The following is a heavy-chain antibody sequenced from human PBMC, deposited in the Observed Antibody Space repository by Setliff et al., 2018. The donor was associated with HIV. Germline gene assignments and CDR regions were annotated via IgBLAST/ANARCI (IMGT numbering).Heavy chain of an antibody. V-gene: IGHV3-48*01. CDR3: TPLDY. J-gene: IGHJ4*02. D-gene: IGHD2-15*01. CDR1: GFTFSDYN. Sequence: GGSLRLSCVASGFTFSDYNMNWVRQAPGKGLEWVSYINNISSTISYADSVKGRFTISRDNAKNTVYLQMNSLRTEDTALYYCTPLDYWGQGTLVTVSS. CDR2: INNISSTI.